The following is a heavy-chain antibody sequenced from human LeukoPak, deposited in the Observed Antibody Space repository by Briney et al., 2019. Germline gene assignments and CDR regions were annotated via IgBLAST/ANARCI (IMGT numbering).Heavy chain of an antibody. J-gene: IGHJ6*02. CDR2: IYSGGST. D-gene: IGHD2-15*01. CDR1: GFTVSSDY. CDR3: ARGSVVVVAAADYGMDV. Sequence: PGGSLRLSCAASGFTVSSDYMSWVRQAPGKGLEWVSVIYSGGSTYYADSVKGRFTISRDNAKNSLYLQMNSLRAEDTAVYYCARGSVVVVAAADYGMDVWGQGTTVTVSS. V-gene: IGHV3-66*01.